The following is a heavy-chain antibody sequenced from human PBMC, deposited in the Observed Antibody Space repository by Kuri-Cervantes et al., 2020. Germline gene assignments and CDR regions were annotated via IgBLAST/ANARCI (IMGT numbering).Heavy chain of an antibody. D-gene: IGHD1-26*01. J-gene: IGHJ4*02. V-gene: IGHV3-30*02. CDR1: GFTFSSYG. CDR2: IGYDGSNK. CDR3: AKAVARVISGSDLGAFDY. Sequence: GGSLRLSCAASGFTFSSYGMHWVRQDPGKGLEWVAVIGYDGSNKYYADSVEGRFTISRENSKNTLYLQKNSLRAEDTAVYYCAKAVARVISGSDLGAFDYWGQGTLVTVSS.